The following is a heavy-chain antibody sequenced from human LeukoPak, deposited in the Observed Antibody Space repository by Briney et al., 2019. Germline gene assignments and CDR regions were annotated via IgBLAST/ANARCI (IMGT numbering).Heavy chain of an antibody. J-gene: IGHJ4*02. CDR1: GFTFSSYG. Sequence: GGSLRLSCAASGFTFSSYGMHWVRQSPGKGLEWEAFIRYDGSNKYYADSVKGRFTISRDNSKNTLFLVMNSLRAEDTAVYYCAKDLVVAGMGFFDYWGQGTLVTVPS. V-gene: IGHV3-30*02. D-gene: IGHD6-19*01. CDR3: AKDLVVAGMGFFDY. CDR2: IRYDGSNK.